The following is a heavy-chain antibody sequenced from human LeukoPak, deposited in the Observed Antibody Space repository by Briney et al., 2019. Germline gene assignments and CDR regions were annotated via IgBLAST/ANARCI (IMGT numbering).Heavy chain of an antibody. Sequence: GGSLRLSCAASGFTFSTYSMTWVRQAPGKGLEWVSSISSNSGTYIYYADSVRGRFTISRDNAENSLYLQMNSLRADDTAVYYCARLVNSSPDYWGHGTLVTVSS. V-gene: IGHV3-21*01. J-gene: IGHJ4*01. CDR2: ISSNSGTYI. D-gene: IGHD6-19*01. CDR3: ARLVNSSPDY. CDR1: GFTFSTYS.